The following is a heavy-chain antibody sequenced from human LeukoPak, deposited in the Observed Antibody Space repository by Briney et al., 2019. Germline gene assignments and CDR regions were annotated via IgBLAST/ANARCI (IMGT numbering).Heavy chain of an antibody. V-gene: IGHV4-59*02. D-gene: IGHD6-13*01. CDR1: GASVSAYY. CDR2: IHYSGST. Sequence: PSETLSLTCTVSGASVSAYYWTWIRQPPGRRLEWLGYIHYSGSTNYNPSLNSRVTMSLDASKNQFSLKLSSVTAADTAVYYCARVLRGSSWWEVDYWGQGTLVTVSS. J-gene: IGHJ4*02. CDR3: ARVLRGSSWWEVDY.